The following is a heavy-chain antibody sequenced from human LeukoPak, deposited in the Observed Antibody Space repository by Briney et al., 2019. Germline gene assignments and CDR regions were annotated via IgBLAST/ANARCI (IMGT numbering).Heavy chain of an antibody. CDR1: GGSFSGYY. CDR3: AKGRGYDSSDT. Sequence: SETLSLTCAVYGGSFSGYYWSWIRQPPGKGLEWIGEINHSGSTNYNPSLKSRVTISVDTSKNQFSLKLSSVTAADTAVYYCAKGRGYDSSDTWGQGTLVTVSS. V-gene: IGHV4-34*01. J-gene: IGHJ4*02. CDR2: INHSGST. D-gene: IGHD3-22*01.